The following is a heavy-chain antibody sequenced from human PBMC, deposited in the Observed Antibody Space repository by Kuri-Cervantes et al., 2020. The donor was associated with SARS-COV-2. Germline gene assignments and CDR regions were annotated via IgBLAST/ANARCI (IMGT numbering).Heavy chain of an antibody. V-gene: IGHV1-69*06. J-gene: IGHJ4*02. CDR1: GGTFSSYA. D-gene: IGHD3-22*01. CDR3: ARGDYYDSSGYLLPEFDY. CDR2: INPIFGTA. Sequence: SVKVSCKASGGTFSSYAISWVRQAPGQGLEWMGGINPIFGTANYAQKFQGRVTITADKSTSTAYMELSSLRSEDTAVYYCARGDYYDSSGYLLPEFDYWGQGTLVTVSS.